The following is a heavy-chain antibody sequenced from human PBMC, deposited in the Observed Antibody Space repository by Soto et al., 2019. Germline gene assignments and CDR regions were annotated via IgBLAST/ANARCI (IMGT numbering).Heavy chain of an antibody. D-gene: IGHD6-19*01. Sequence: SETLSLTCTVSGGSISSSSYYWGWIRQPPGKGLEWIGSIYYSGSTYYNPSLKSRVTISVDTSKNQFSLKLSSVTAADTAVYYCARRYSSGYTNWFDPWGQGTLVTVSS. CDR2: IYYSGST. CDR3: ARRYSSGYTNWFDP. J-gene: IGHJ5*02. CDR1: GGSISSSSYY. V-gene: IGHV4-39*01.